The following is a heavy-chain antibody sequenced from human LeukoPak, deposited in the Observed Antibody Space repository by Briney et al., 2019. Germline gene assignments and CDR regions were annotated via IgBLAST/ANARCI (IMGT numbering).Heavy chain of an antibody. CDR1: GYTFTSYG. J-gene: IGHJ4*02. D-gene: IGHD3-10*01. Sequence: GASVKVSCKASGYTFTSYGISWVRQAPGQGLEWMGWISAYNGNTNYAQKLQGRVTMTTDTSTSTAYMELRSLRSDDTAVYYCARVPGANYGSGSYPYYFDYWGQGTLVTVSS. CDR2: ISAYNGNT. CDR3: ARVPGANYGSGSYPYYFDY. V-gene: IGHV1-18*01.